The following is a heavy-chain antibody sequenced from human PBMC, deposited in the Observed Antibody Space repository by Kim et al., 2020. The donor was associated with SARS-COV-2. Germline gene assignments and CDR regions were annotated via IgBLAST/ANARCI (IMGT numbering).Heavy chain of an antibody. J-gene: IGHJ4*02. CDR2: IIPIFGTA. Sequence: SVKVSCKASGGTFSSYAISWVRQAPGQGLEWMGGIIPIFGTANYAQKFQGRVTITADESTSTAYMELSSLRSEDTAVYYCARALYYYDSSGYYHYFDYWGQGTLVTVSS. CDR1: GGTFSSYA. V-gene: IGHV1-69*13. D-gene: IGHD3-22*01. CDR3: ARALYYYDSSGYYHYFDY.